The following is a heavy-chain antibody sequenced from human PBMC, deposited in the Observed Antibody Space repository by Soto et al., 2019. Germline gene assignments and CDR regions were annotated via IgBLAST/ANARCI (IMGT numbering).Heavy chain of an antibody. CDR1: GGSISSGGYY. CDR2: IYYSGST. V-gene: IGHV4-31*03. D-gene: IGHD6-13*01. J-gene: IGHJ4*02. CDR3: ARDQIAGISYYFDY. Sequence: QVQLQESGPGLVKPSQTLSLTCTVSGGSISSGGYYWSWIRQHPGKGLEWIGYIYYSGSTYYNPSLKSRVTISVDTSKNQFSLKLSSVTAADTAVYYCARDQIAGISYYFDYWGQGTLVTVSS.